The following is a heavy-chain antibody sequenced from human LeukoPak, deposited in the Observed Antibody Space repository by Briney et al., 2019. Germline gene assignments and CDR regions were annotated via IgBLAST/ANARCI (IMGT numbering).Heavy chain of an antibody. Sequence: GGSLILSCAASGFTFSGSAMHWLRQASGKGLEWVGRIRSKANSYATAYAESVKGRFTISRDDSKNTAYLQMNSLKTEDTAVYYCTNYRGASDYYDAFDIWGQGTMVTVSS. V-gene: IGHV3-73*01. D-gene: IGHD3-10*01. J-gene: IGHJ3*02. CDR2: IRSKANSYAT. CDR1: GFTFSGSA. CDR3: TNYRGASDYYDAFDI.